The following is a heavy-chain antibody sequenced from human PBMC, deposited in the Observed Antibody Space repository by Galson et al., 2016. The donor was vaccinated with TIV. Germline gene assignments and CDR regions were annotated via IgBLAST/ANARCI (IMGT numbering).Heavy chain of an antibody. D-gene: IGHD3-10*01. CDR1: GGSIVTSRHY. V-gene: IGHV4-39*02. Sequence: LSLTCTVSGGSIVTSRHYWGWIRQPPGKGLEWIGSIYYSGSTYYNPSLKNRVAISLDTSKNHFSLKLSSVTAADTAVYFCATNLMVRGDLIPYSFDSWDQGTLVTVSS. CDR3: ATNLMVRGDLIPYSFDS. CDR2: IYYSGST. J-gene: IGHJ4*02.